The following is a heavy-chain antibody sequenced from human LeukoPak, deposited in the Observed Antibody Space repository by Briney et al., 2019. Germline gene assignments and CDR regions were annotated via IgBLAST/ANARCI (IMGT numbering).Heavy chain of an antibody. V-gene: IGHV1-18*01. CDR1: GYTFTNYG. Sequence: ASVKVSCKASGYTFTNYGISWVRQAPGQGLEWMGWISAYNGNTNYAQKLQGRVTMTTDTSTSTAYMELRSLRSDDTAVYYCARTNYYDSSGYLAYFDYWGQGTLVTVSS. CDR2: ISAYNGNT. D-gene: IGHD3-22*01. J-gene: IGHJ4*02. CDR3: ARTNYYDSSGYLAYFDY.